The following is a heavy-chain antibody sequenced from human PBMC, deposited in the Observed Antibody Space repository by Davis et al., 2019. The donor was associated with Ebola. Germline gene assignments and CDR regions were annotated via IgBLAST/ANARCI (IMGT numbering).Heavy chain of an antibody. CDR1: GFTFSNYG. CDR2: ISYDGSNK. Sequence: PGGSLRLSCAASGFTFSNYGMHWVRQAPGKGLEWVAVISYDGSNKYYADSVKGRFTISRDNSKNTLYLQMNSLRAEDTAVYYCAKDLGSSGWYYFDYWGQGTLVTVSS. CDR3: AKDLGSSGWYYFDY. V-gene: IGHV3-30*18. D-gene: IGHD6-19*01. J-gene: IGHJ4*02.